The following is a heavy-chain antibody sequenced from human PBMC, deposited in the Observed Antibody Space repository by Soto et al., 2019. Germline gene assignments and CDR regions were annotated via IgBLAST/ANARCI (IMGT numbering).Heavy chain of an antibody. CDR3: AHRGDLIPKKYFDY. Sequence: SGPTLVNPTQTLTLTCTFSGFSLSTSGVGVGWIRQPPGKALEWLALIYWDDDKRYSPSLKSRLTITKDTSKNRVVLTMTNMDPVDTATYYCAHRGDLIPKKYFDYWGQGTLVTVSS. D-gene: IGHD3-16*01. CDR2: IYWDDDK. CDR1: GFSLSTSGVG. V-gene: IGHV2-5*02. J-gene: IGHJ4*02.